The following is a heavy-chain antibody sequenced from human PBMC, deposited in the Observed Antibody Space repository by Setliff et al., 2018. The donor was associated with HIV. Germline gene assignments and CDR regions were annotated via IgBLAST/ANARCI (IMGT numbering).Heavy chain of an antibody. J-gene: IGHJ4*02. D-gene: IGHD2-15*01. Sequence: ASVKVSCKISGYTFTDFWIHWVRQAPGQGLESMGWIDPDKGDTGYAHNFQGRVIMTRDTSTGTVYMELHWLTSDDTAVYCCERVAHRLSGGIDYRGQGTQVTVSS. CDR1: GYTFTDFW. CDR3: ERVAHRLSGGIDY. CDR2: IDPDKGDT. V-gene: IGHV1-2*02.